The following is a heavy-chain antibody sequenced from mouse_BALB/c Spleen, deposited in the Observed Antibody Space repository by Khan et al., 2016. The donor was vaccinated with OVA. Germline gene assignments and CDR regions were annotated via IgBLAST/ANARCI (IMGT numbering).Heavy chain of an antibody. J-gene: IGHJ4*01. CDR2: ISYSGST. Sequence: EVKLLESGPGLVKPSQSLSLTCTVTGYSITSDYAWNWIRQFPGNKLEWMGYISYSGSTNYNPSLKSRISITRDTSKNQFFLQLNSVTTEDTATYYCARDGYSYNYAMDYWGQGTSVTVSS. V-gene: IGHV3-2*02. CDR3: ARDGYSYNYAMDY. D-gene: IGHD2-3*01. CDR1: GYSITSDYA.